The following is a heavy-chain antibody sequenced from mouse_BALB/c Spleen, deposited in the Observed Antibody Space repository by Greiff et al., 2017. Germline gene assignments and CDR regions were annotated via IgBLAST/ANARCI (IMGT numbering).Heavy chain of an antibody. CDR2: IRSKSNNYAT. CDR3: VRHPFYAMDY. J-gene: IGHJ4*01. CDR1: GFTFNTYA. V-gene: IGHV10-1*02. Sequence: EAGGGLVQPKGSLKLSCAASGFTFNTYAMNWVRQAPGKGLEWVARIRSKSNNYATYYADSVKDRFTISRDDSQSMLYLQMNNLKTEDTAMYYCVRHPFYAMDYWGQGTSVTVSS.